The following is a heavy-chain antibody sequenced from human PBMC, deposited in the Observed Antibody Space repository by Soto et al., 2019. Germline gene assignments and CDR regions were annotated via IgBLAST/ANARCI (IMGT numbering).Heavy chain of an antibody. V-gene: IGHV3-23*01. CDR3: AKDAIVVVPAAICWFDP. J-gene: IGHJ5*02. D-gene: IGHD2-2*01. CDR2: ISGSGGST. CDR1: GFTFSSYA. Sequence: PGGSLRLSCAASGFTFSSYAMSWVRQAPGKGLEWVSAISGSGGSTYYADSVKGRFTISRDNSKNTLYLQMNSLRAEDTAVYYCAKDAIVVVPAAICWFDPWGQGTLVTVSS.